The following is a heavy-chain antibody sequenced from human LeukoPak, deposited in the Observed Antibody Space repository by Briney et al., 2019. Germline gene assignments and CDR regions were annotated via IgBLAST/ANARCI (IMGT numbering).Heavy chain of an antibody. J-gene: IGHJ6*02. D-gene: IGHD2/OR15-2a*01. CDR2: ISVYNDNT. CDR3: ARDRFLGTPYGMDV. CDR1: GYTFTSYG. Sequence: ASVKVSCKASGYTFTSYGISWVRQAPGQGLEWMGWISVYNDNTNYAQKLQGRVTMTTDTSTSTAYMELRSLRSDDTAVYYCARDRFLGTPYGMDVWGQGTTVTVSS. V-gene: IGHV1-18*01.